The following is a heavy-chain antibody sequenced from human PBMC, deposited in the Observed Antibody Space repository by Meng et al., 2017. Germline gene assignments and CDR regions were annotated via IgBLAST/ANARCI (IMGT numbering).Heavy chain of an antibody. D-gene: IGHD6-19*01. V-gene: IGHV1-69*06. J-gene: IGHJ4*02. CDR1: GGTFSSYA. Sequence: QVLVVRLGAAVKKPGSSVEVSCKASGGTFSSYAISWVRQAPGQGLEWMGGIIPIFGTASYAQKFQGRVTITADKSTSTAYMELSSLRSEDKAVYYCHSGWYQAGDDYWGQGTLVTVSS. CDR2: IIPIFGTA. CDR3: HSGWYQAGDDY.